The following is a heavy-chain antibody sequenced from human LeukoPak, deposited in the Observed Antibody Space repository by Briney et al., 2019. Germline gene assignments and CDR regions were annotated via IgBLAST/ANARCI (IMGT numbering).Heavy chain of an antibody. CDR2: AGWAGGTT. CDR3: AKELDTMFFDY. D-gene: IGHD3-10*02. Sequence: GGSLRLSRATSGFNFDRYTIHWVRQAPGKGLEWVSLAGWAGGTTFYSDSVRGRFTISRDSGRKSVYLQMNSLTTDDTAFYFCAKELDTMFFDYWGQGALVTVSS. CDR1: GFNFDRYT. V-gene: IGHV3-43*01. J-gene: IGHJ4*02.